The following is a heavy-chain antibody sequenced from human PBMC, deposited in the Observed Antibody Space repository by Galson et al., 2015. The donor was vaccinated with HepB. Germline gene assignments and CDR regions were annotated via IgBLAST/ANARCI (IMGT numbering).Heavy chain of an antibody. CDR2: ISSDSSYI. CDR3: AKEEIAAAGTSPAFDP. CDR1: GFTLSDFS. J-gene: IGHJ5*02. Sequence: SLRLSCAASGFTLSDFSMNWVRQAPGKGLEWVSSISSDSSYIFYADSVKGRFTISRDNAKNSMYLQMNSLRAEDTAVYYCAKEEIAAAGTSPAFDPWGQGTLVIVSS. D-gene: IGHD6-13*01. V-gene: IGHV3-21*04.